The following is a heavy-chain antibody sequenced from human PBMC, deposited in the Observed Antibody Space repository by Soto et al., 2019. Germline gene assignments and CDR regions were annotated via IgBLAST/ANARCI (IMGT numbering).Heavy chain of an antibody. CDR3: ARSSGYYLIDDY. CDR1: GYTFTSYA. Sequence: QVQLVQSGAEEKKPGASVKVSCKASGYTFTSYAMHWVRQAPGQRLEWMGWINAGNGNTKYSQKFQGRVTITRDTSASTPYMELSRLRSEDTAVYYCARSSGYYLIDDYWGPGTLVTVSS. D-gene: IGHD3-22*01. V-gene: IGHV1-3*05. J-gene: IGHJ4*02. CDR2: INAGNGNT.